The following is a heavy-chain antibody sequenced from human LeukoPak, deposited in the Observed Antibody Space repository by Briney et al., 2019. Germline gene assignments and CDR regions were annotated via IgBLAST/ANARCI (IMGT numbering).Heavy chain of an antibody. CDR3: ARDNSLNDFDY. D-gene: IGHD1-1*01. CDR2: INPNNGDT. J-gene: IGHJ4*02. Sequence: GASVKVSCKASGYTFTDHFMHWMRQAPGQGLEWMGEINPNNGDTKYARRFQGRVTMTRDTSISTAFMEVSRLTSDDTAVYYCARDNSLNDFDYWGQGTLVTVAS. V-gene: IGHV1-2*02. CDR1: GYTFTDHF.